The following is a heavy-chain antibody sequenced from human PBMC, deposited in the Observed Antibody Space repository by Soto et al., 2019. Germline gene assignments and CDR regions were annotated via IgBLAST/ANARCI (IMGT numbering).Heavy chain of an antibody. Sequence: KTSETLSLTCTVSGGSISSGGYYWSWIRQHPGKGLEWIGYIYYSGSTYYNPSLKSRVTISVDTSKNQFSLKLSSVTAADTAVYYCARDLVGADYYYHGMDVWGQGTTVTVSS. J-gene: IGHJ6*02. CDR3: ARDLVGADYYYHGMDV. V-gene: IGHV4-31*03. CDR1: GGSISSGGYY. D-gene: IGHD1-26*01. CDR2: IYYSGST.